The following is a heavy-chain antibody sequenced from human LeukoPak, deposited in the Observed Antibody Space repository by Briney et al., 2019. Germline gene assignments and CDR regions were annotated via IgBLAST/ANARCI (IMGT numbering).Heavy chain of an antibody. CDR2: ISAFNGST. J-gene: IGHJ5*02. Sequence: ASVKVSCKASGYDFDFYGISWLRQAPGQGLEWMGYISAFNGSTHYAQKFQGRVTLTTDTSTYTAYMELTSLRSDDTAVYLCAKDILLPLSVPDPWGQGTLVTVSS. CDR1: GYDFDFYG. D-gene: IGHD1-14*01. V-gene: IGHV1-18*01. CDR3: AKDILLPLSVPDP.